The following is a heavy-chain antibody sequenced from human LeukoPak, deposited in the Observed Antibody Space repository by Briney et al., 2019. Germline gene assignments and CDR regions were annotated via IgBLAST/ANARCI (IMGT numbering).Heavy chain of an antibody. Sequence: ASVKVSCKASGYTFTSYAMHWVRQAPGQRLEWMGWINAGDGNTKYSQKFQGRVTITRDTSASTAYMELSSLRSEDTAVYYCARYTYYYGSGSFSPSFDYWGQGTLVTVSS. CDR3: ARYTYYYGSGSFSPSFDY. CDR2: INAGDGNT. V-gene: IGHV1-3*01. J-gene: IGHJ4*02. D-gene: IGHD3-10*01. CDR1: GYTFTSYA.